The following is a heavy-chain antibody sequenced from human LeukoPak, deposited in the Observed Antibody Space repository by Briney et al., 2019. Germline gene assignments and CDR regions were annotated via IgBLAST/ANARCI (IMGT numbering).Heavy chain of an antibody. J-gene: IGHJ4*02. Sequence: PGGSLRLSCEASGFTFGSYAMYWARQAPGKGLEWVAGIFGSGGSPHYADSVKGRFTISRDNSQNTVYLHINSLRAEDTAVYYCGKTTVGYSSGQKPAWPVDYWGQGTLVTVSS. V-gene: IGHV3-23*01. D-gene: IGHD5-18*01. CDR1: GFTFGSYA. CDR2: IFGSGGSP. CDR3: GKTTVGYSSGQKPAWPVDY.